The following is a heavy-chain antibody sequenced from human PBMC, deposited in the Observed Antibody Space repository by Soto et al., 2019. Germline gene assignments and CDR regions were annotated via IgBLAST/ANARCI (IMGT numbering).Heavy chain of an antibody. V-gene: IGHV3-30*18. CDR3: AKDRHSSGWYLEY. CDR2: ISYDGSNK. D-gene: IGHD6-19*01. J-gene: IGHJ4*02. Sequence: GGSLRLSCAASGFTFSSYGMHWVRQAPGKGLEWVAVISYDGSNKYYADSVKGRFTISRDNSKNSLYLQMNSLRAEDTAVYYCAKDRHSSGWYLEYWGQGTLVTVSS. CDR1: GFTFSSYG.